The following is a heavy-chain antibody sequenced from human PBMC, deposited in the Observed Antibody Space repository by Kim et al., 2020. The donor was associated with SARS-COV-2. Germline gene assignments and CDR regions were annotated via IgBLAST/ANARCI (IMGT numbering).Heavy chain of an antibody. V-gene: IGHV3-49*04. D-gene: IGHD1-26*01. J-gene: IGHJ3*02. Sequence: GGSLRLSCTASGFTFGDYAMSWVRQAPGKGLEWVGFIRSKAYGGTTEYAASVKGRFTISRDDSKSIAYLQMNSLKTEDTAVYYCTRAWASYYGRLGYAFDIWGQGTMVTVSS. CDR3: TRAWASYYGRLGYAFDI. CDR1: GFTFGDYA. CDR2: IRSKAYGGTT.